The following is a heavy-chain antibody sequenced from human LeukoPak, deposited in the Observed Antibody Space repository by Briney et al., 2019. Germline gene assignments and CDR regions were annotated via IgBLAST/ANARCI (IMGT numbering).Heavy chain of an antibody. CDR1: GFTFSSYA. CDR2: ISGSGGST. CDR3: AKASGYCSSTSCPTFDY. J-gene: IGHJ4*02. D-gene: IGHD2-2*01. Sequence: GGSLRLSCAASGFTFSSYAMSWVRQAPGKGLEWVSAISGSGGSTYYADSVKGRFTISRDNSKNTLYLQMNSLRAEDTAVYYCAKASGYCSSTSCPTFDYWGQGTLVTVSS. V-gene: IGHV3-23*01.